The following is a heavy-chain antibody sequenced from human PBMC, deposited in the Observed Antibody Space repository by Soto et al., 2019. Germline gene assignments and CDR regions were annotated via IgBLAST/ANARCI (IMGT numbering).Heavy chain of an antibody. CDR2: ISAYNGNT. CDR3: ARDRSTIFGVGNWFDP. D-gene: IGHD3-3*01. Sequence: ASVKVSCKASGYTFTSYGISWVRQAPGQGLEWMGWISAYNGNTNYAQKLQGRVTMTTDTSTSTAYMELRSLRSDDTAVYYCARDRSTIFGVGNWFDPWGQGTLVTVSS. J-gene: IGHJ5*02. V-gene: IGHV1-18*04. CDR1: GYTFTSYG.